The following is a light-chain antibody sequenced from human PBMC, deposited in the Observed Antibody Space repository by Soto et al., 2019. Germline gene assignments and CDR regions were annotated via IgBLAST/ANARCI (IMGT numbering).Light chain of an antibody. V-gene: IGLV2-14*01. CDR2: EVS. Sequence: QSVLTQPASVSGSPGQSITISCTGTSSDVGAYNYVSWYQQHPGKAPKLMIYEVSNRPSGVSNRFSGSKSGNTASLTISGLQAEDEADYYCSSYTSSSTYVLGTGTKV. J-gene: IGLJ1*01. CDR3: SSYTSSSTYV. CDR1: SSDVGAYNY.